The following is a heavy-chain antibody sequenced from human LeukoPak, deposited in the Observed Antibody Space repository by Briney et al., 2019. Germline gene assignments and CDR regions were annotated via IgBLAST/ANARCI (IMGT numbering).Heavy chain of an antibody. CDR3: AREAAAGTGGIDY. V-gene: IGHV3-7*01. CDR1: GFTFSSYW. J-gene: IGHJ4*02. Sequence: GGSLRLSCSASGFTFSSYWMSWVPQAPGKGLEWVANIKQDGSEKYYVDSVKGRFTISRDNAKNSLYLQMNSLRAEDTAVYYCAREAAAGTGGIDYWGQGTLVTVSS. CDR2: IKQDGSEK. D-gene: IGHD6-13*01.